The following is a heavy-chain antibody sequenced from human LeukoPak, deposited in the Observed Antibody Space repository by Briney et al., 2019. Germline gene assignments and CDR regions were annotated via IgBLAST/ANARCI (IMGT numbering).Heavy chain of an antibody. V-gene: IGHV1-8*01. CDR1: GYTFTSYD. CDR2: MNPNSGNT. Sequence: GASVKVSCKASGYTFTSYDINWVRQAPGQGLEWMRWMNPNSGNTGYAQKFQGRVTMTEDTSTDTAYMELSNLKSDDTAVYFCADFYETSGFFYWGQGTLVTVSS. J-gene: IGHJ4*02. CDR3: ADFYETSGFFY. D-gene: IGHD3-22*01.